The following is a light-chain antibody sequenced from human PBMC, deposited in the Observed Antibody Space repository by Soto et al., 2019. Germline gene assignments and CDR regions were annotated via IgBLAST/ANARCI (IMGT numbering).Light chain of an antibody. CDR2: AAA. V-gene: IGKV1-39*01. CDR1: QSISTY. J-gene: IGKJ5*01. Sequence: DIQMTQSPSSLSASIGDRVTITCRASQSISTYLNWYRQKPGKAPELLMFAAASLQSGVPSRFSGSGSGTEFTLTISSLQPEDFATYYCQQRFSIPVTFGQGTRLEIK. CDR3: QQRFSIPVT.